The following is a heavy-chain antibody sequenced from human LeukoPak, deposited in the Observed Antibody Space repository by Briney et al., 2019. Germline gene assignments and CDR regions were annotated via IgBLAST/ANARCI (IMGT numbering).Heavy chain of an antibody. D-gene: IGHD5-18*01. CDR3: ARDDSREDTAMVDAFDI. CDR2: ISAYNGNT. V-gene: IGHV1-18*01. CDR1: GYTFTSYG. J-gene: IGHJ3*02. Sequence: ASVKVSCEASGYTFTSYGISWVRQAPGQGLEWMGWISAYNGNTNYAQKLQGRVTMTTDTSTSTAYMELRSLRSDDTAVYYCARDDSREDTAMVDAFDIWGQGTMVTVSS.